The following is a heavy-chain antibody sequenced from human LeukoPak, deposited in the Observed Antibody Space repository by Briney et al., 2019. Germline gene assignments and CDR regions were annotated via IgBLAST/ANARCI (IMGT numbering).Heavy chain of an antibody. CDR1: GYSFTSYG. CDR3: AKDLKGATTDY. CDR2: ISAYNGNT. D-gene: IGHD1-26*01. V-gene: IGHV1-18*01. J-gene: IGHJ4*02. Sequence: ASVKVSCKASGYSFTSYGISWVRQAPGQGLEWMGWISAYNGNTNYAQKLQGRVTMTTDTSTSTAYMELRSLRSDDTAVYYCAKDLKGATTDYWGQGTLVTVSS.